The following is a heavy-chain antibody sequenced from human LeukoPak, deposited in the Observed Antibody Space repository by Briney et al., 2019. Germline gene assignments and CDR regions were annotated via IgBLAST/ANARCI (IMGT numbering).Heavy chain of an antibody. D-gene: IGHD2-15*01. V-gene: IGHV4-59*02. Sequence: SETLSLTCVVSGGSVSGYYWGWIRQPPGRGLEWIGYVYYSGSTNYNPSFKSRITISVDTSRNQFSLQLSSVTAADTAVYYCARIHRYCSGGACYVLDNWGQGTLVTVSS. CDR3: ARIHRYCSGGACYVLDN. J-gene: IGHJ4*02. CDR1: GGSVSGYY. CDR2: VYYSGST.